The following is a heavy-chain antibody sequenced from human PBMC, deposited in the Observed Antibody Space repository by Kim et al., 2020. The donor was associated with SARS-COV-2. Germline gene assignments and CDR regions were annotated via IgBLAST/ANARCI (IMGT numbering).Heavy chain of an antibody. D-gene: IGHD3-22*01. CDR1: EVTLSKYW. V-gene: IGHV3-74*01. CDR2: INGDGSFT. Sequence: GGSLRLSCAASEVTLSKYWMHWVRQAPGSGLVWVSCINGDGSFTSHADSVKGRFTISRDNAKNTLYLQMNSLRVDDTAVYYCVRDSSGSYWGQETLVTVSS. CDR3: VRDSSGSY. J-gene: IGHJ4*02.